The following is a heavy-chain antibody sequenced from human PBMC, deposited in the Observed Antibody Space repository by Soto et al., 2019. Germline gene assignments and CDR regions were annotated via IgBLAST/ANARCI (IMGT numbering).Heavy chain of an antibody. J-gene: IGHJ3*02. Sequence: XTLSLPCRVSGVSLGSHVWSWIRQAPGKGPEWVGYIYHTVNTKYNPALKSRVTISMDTSKNQLSLQLSSVNAADTAVYYCARLHYTVVTALDIWGQGTMVTVS. D-gene: IGHD2-15*01. CDR3: ARLHYTVVTALDI. V-gene: IGHV4-59*11. CDR2: IYHTVNT. CDR1: GVSLGSHV.